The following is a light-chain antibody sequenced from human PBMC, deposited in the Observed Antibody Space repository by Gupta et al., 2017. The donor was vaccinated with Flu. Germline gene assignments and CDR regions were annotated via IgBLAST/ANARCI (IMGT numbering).Light chain of an antibody. CDR3: QQRRNWPLT. CDR1: QSVSSS. Sequence: DIVLPQSPATLSLSPGERATLSCRASQSVSSSLAWYQQKPGQAHRLLIYDAYNRATGMPARCSGSGSGTDFTLTISSLEPEDVAVYYWQQRRNWPLTFGGGTKVEIK. J-gene: IGKJ4*01. V-gene: IGKV3-11*01. CDR2: DAY.